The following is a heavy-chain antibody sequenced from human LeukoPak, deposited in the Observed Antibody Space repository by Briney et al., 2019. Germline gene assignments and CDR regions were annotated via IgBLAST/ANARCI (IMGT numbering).Heavy chain of an antibody. D-gene: IGHD6-13*01. V-gene: IGHV3-7*01. Sequence: PGGSLRLSCATSGFTFTSYWMTCVRQAREKGLECVPNINQNGVEIYYVESVKGRFTISRDSGRNSLFLQMSSLRAEDTAVYYCARDFGSVAAIYEYWGQGTLVTVSS. J-gene: IGHJ4*02. CDR1: GFTFTSYW. CDR3: ARDFGSVAAIYEY. CDR2: INQNGVEI.